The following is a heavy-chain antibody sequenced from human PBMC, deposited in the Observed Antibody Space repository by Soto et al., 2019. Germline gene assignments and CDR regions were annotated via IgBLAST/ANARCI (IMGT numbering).Heavy chain of an antibody. CDR1: GFTFSSYW. Sequence: PGGSLRLSCAVSGFTFSSYWMTWGRQAPGKGLEWVANIKEDGSDMYYVDSVKGRFTISRDNGKNLLYLQMNSLRSEDTAVYYCARSLGWRDAFDIWGQGIMVTVPS. V-gene: IGHV3-7*01. J-gene: IGHJ3*02. CDR2: IKEDGSDM. CDR3: ARSLGWRDAFDI. D-gene: IGHD6-19*01.